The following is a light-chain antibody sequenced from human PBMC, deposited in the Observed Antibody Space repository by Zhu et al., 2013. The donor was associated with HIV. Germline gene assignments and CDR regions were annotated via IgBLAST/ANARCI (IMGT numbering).Light chain of an antibody. Sequence: QSALTQPASVSGSPGQSITISCTGTSSDVGGYSYVSWYQQHPGKAPKLIIYEVSNRPSGVSNRFSGSKSGNTASLTISGLQAEDEADYYCCSYAGSSTWVFGGGTKLTVL. V-gene: IGLV2-23*02. CDR1: SSDVGGYSY. CDR2: EVS. CDR3: CSYAGSSTWV. J-gene: IGLJ3*02.